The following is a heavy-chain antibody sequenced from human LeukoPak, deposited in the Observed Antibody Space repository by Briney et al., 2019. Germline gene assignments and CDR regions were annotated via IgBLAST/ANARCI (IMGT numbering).Heavy chain of an antibody. CDR1: GFTFSSYG. CDR3: AKDGGIQLWLPMDY. J-gene: IGHJ4*02. V-gene: IGHV3-30*02. Sequence: GGSLRLSCAASGFTFSSYGMHWVRQAPGKGLEWVAFIRYDGSNKYYADSVKGRFTISRDNSKNTLYLQMNSLRAEDTAVYYCAKDGGIQLWLPMDYWGQGTLVTASS. CDR2: IRYDGSNK. D-gene: IGHD5-18*01.